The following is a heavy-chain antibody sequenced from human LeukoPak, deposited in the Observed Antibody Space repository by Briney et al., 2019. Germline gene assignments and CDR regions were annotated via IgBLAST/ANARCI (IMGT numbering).Heavy chain of an antibody. J-gene: IGHJ6*03. CDR2: VSDSGST. CDR1: GGSISGSY. D-gene: IGHD5-18*01. V-gene: IGHV4-59*12. Sequence: SETLSLTCSVSGGSISGSYWNWIRQPPGKGLEWIGYVSDSGSTNYNPSLKSRITISVDTSKNQFSLKLSPVTAADTAVYYCARGGYSYGYSYYYYYMDVWGKGTTVTVSS. CDR3: ARGGYSYGYSYYYYYMDV.